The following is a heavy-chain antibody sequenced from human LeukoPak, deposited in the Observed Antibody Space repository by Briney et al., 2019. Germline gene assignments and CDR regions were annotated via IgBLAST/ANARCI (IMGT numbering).Heavy chain of an antibody. CDR3: ARAPRYSYGRTGFDY. J-gene: IGHJ4*02. D-gene: IGHD5-18*01. V-gene: IGHV4-59*01. CDR1: GGSISSYY. Sequence: KTSETLSLTCTVSGGSISSYYWSWIRQPPGKGVEWIGYIYSSGSTNYNPSLKSRVTISIDTSKNQFSLKLSSVTAADTAVYYCARAPRYSYGRTGFDYWGQGTLVTVSS. CDR2: IYSSGST.